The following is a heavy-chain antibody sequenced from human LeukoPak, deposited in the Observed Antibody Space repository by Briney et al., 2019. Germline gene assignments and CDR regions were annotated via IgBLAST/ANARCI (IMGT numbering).Heavy chain of an antibody. J-gene: IGHJ4*02. CDR1: GFTFSSYG. CDR3: ARRAGAYSHPYDY. CDR2: ITATSSST. D-gene: IGHD4/OR15-4a*01. V-gene: IGHV3-23*01. Sequence: GGSLGLSCAASGFTFSSYGMSWVRQAPGKGLEWVSAITATSSSTHDADSVQGRFTISRDNSKNTLYLQMNSLRVEDTAVYYCARRAGAYSHPYDYWGQGTLVTVSS.